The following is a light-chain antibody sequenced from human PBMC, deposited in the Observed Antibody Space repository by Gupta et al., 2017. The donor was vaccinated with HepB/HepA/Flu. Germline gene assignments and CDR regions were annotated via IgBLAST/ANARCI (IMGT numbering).Light chain of an antibody. Sequence: EIVLTQSPGPLSLSPGERATLSCMASQSVSSNYLAWYQQKPGQAPRLLIYGASSRATGIPDRFSGSGSGTDFTLTISRLEPEDFAVYYCQQDGSSPITFGGGSKVEIK. V-gene: IGKV3-20*01. CDR2: GAS. J-gene: IGKJ4*01. CDR1: QSVSSNY. CDR3: QQDGSSPIT.